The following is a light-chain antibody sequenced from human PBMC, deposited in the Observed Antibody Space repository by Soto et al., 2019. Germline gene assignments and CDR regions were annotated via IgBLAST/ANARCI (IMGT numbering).Light chain of an antibody. CDR3: QQRSNPFT. CDR1: QSVSSY. CDR2: DAS. J-gene: IGKJ3*01. Sequence: EIVLTQSPATLSLSPGERATLSCRASQSVSSYLAWYQQKPGQAPRLLIYDASNRATGIPARFSGSGSGTDFTLTISSLEPEHFSVYYCQQRSNPFTFGPGTKVDIK. V-gene: IGKV3-11*01.